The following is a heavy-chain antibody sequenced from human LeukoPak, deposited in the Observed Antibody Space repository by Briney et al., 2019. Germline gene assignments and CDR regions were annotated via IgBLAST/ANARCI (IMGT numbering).Heavy chain of an antibody. D-gene: IGHD3-10*01. Sequence: GGSVRLSCAASGFTVSSNYMSWVRQAPGKGLEWVSVIYSGGSTYYADSVKGRFPISRDNSKNTLYLQMNSLRAEDTAVYYCARGVVRGVHDYWGQGTLVTVSS. CDR1: GFTVSSNY. CDR2: IYSGGST. CDR3: ARGVVRGVHDY. J-gene: IGHJ4*02. V-gene: IGHV3-66*01.